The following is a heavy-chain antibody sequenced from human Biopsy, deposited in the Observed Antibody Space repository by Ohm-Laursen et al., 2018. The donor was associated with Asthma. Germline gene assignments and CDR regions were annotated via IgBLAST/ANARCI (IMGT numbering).Heavy chain of an antibody. CDR1: GYSLTDLS. J-gene: IGHJ4*02. CDR2: HDHEEGGT. D-gene: IGHD4-17*01. Sequence: SVKLSCNISGYSLTDLSMHWVRQALGQGLEWMGGHDHEEGGTVNARRFQGRVTMTEDTSTDTAYMELSSLSSDDTAVYYCASDFPKDYVRYNFQFWGQGTLVTVSS. CDR3: ASDFPKDYVRYNFQF. V-gene: IGHV1-24*01.